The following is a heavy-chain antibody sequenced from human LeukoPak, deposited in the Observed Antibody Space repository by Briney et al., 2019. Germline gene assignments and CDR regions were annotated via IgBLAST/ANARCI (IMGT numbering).Heavy chain of an antibody. V-gene: IGHV3-21*01. J-gene: IGHJ2*01. D-gene: IGHD3-9*01. CDR3: ARHYDILTDTEPGFDL. CDR2: ISSSSSYI. CDR1: GFTFSSYS. Sequence: PGGSLRLSCAASGFTFSSYSMNWVRQAPGKGLEWVSSISSSSSYIYYADSVKGRFTISRDNAKNSLYLQMNSLRAEDTAVYYCARHYDILTDTEPGFDLWGRGTLVTVSS.